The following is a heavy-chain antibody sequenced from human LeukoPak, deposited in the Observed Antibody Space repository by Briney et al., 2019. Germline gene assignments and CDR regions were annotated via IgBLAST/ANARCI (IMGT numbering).Heavy chain of an antibody. J-gene: IGHJ4*02. CDR1: GGSISSSSYY. Sequence: SETLSLTCTVSGGSISSSSYYWGWIRQPQGKGLEWIGSIYYSGSTYYNPSLKSRVTISVDTSKNQFSLKLSSVTAADTAVYYCARVGYSSGWYPYYFDYWGQGTLVTVSS. CDR3: ARVGYSSGWYPYYFDY. D-gene: IGHD6-19*01. V-gene: IGHV4-39*07. CDR2: IYYSGST.